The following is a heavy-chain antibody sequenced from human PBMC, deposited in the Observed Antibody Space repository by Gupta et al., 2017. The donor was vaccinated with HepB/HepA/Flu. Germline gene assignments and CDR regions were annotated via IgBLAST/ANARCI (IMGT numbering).Heavy chain of an antibody. CDR1: GASFSDYY. D-gene: IGHD3-9*01. CDR3: ARGPAIRYFDWLLWGYFDY. Sequence: HVQLQQWGAGLLKPSETLSLTCAVSGASFSDYYWSSVRQPPGKGLQWIGEISHGGNTNYNPSLKSRVTISLGTSKDHFSLKLTSVTAADTAVYYCARGPAIRYFDWLLWGYFDYWGQGTLVTVSS. V-gene: IGHV4-34*01. CDR2: ISHGGNT. J-gene: IGHJ4*02.